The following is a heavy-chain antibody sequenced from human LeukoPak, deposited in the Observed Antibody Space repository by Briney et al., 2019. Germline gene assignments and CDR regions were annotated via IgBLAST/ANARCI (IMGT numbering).Heavy chain of an antibody. D-gene: IGHD5-18*01. J-gene: IGHJ4*02. CDR1: GGSISSGGYS. V-gene: IGHV4-30-2*01. CDR2: IYHSGST. CDR3: ARPDSYGSNWPFDY. Sequence: SETLSLTCAVSGGSISSGGYSWSWIRQPPGTGLEWIGYIYHSGSTYYNPSLKSRVTISVDTSKNEFSLKLSSVTAADTAVYYCARPDSYGSNWPFDYWGQGTLVTVSS.